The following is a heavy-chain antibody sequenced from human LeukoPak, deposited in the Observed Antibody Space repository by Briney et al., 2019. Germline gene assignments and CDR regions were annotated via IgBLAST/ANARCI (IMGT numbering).Heavy chain of an antibody. V-gene: IGHV4-34*01. J-gene: IGHJ4*02. CDR1: GGSFSGYY. CDR2: ITHSGST. CDR3: ARGQGYMSTQKGRRGIDY. D-gene: IGHD5/OR15-5a*01. Sequence: SETLSLTCAVYGGSFSGYYWSWIRQPPGKGLEWIGEITHSGSTNYNPSLKSRVTISVDTSTNQFSLRLSSVTAADTAVYFCARGQGYMSTQKGRRGIDYWGQGALVTVSS.